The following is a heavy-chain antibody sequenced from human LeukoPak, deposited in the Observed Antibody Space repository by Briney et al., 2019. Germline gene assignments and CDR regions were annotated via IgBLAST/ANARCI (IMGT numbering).Heavy chain of an antibody. V-gene: IGHV3-64*01. D-gene: IGHD4-17*01. CDR2: ISSNGGST. CDR3: ARGRLYGPDY. J-gene: IGHJ4*02. CDR1: GFTFSGYA. Sequence: PGGSLRLSCAASGFTFSGYAMHWVRQAPGKGLEYVSTISSNGGSTYYANSMKGRFTISRDNSKNTLYLQMGSLRAEDTAVYYCARGRLYGPDYWGQGTLVTVSS.